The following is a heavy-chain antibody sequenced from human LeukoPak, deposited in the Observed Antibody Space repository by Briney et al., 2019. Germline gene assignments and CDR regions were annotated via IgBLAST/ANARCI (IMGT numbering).Heavy chain of an antibody. Sequence: SETLSLTCTVSGGSISSYYWSWIRQPPGKGLEWIGYIYYSGSTNYNPSLKSRVTISVDTSKNQFSLKLSSVTAADTAVYYCASYPYGSGRFHWFDPWGQGTLVTVSS. J-gene: IGHJ5*02. CDR3: ASYPYGSGRFHWFDP. CDR2: IYYSGST. V-gene: IGHV4-59*01. D-gene: IGHD3-10*01. CDR1: GGSISSYY.